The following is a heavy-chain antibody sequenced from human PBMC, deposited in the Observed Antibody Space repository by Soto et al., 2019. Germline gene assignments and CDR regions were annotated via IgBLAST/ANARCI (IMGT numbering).Heavy chain of an antibody. V-gene: IGHV4-59*01. Sequence: PSENLSLPCPVSGGSLSMYSLRWFRQPPGKGLEWIGYIYYSGSTNYNPSLKSRVTISVDTSKNQFSLKLSSVTAADTAVYYCARRYGGNFDYWGQGTLVTVSS. CDR3: ARRYGGNFDY. CDR2: IYYSGST. J-gene: IGHJ4*02. CDR1: GGSLSMYS. D-gene: IGHD1-26*01.